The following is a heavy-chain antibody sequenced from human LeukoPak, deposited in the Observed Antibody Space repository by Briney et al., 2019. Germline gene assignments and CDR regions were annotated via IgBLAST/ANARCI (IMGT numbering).Heavy chain of an antibody. J-gene: IGHJ4*02. CDR2: IYYSGST. Sequence: KASETLSLTCTVSGGSISSGDYYWSWIRQPPGKGLEWIGYIYYSGSTYYNPSLKSRVTISVDTSKNQFSLKLSSVTAADTAVYYCARAPTVVRIFDYWGPGTLVTASS. V-gene: IGHV4-30-4*08. D-gene: IGHD4-23*01. CDR3: ARAPTVVRIFDY. CDR1: GGSISSGDYY.